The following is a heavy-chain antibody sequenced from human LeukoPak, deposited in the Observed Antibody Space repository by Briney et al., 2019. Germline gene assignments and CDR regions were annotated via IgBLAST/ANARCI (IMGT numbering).Heavy chain of an antibody. V-gene: IGHV3-7*02. CDR3: ARGSKRATVVKGPFDY. CDR2: IKQDGSDK. J-gene: IGHJ4*02. D-gene: IGHD4-23*01. CDR1: GFTFSSYW. Sequence: GGSLRLSCAASGFTFSSYWMNWVRQAPGKGLEWVANIKQDGSDKYYVDSVKGRFTISRDNAKNSLYLQMNSLRAEDTAVYYCARGSKRATVVKGPFDYWAREPWSPSPQ.